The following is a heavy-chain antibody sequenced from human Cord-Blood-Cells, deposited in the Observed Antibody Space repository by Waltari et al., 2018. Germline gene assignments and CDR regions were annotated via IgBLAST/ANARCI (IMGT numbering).Heavy chain of an antibody. J-gene: IGHJ4*02. D-gene: IGHD2-15*01. CDR2: INRDGSST. CDR3: ARGYCSGGSCYDY. CDR1: GFTFSSYW. Sequence: EVQLVESGGGLVQPGGSLRLSCAASGFTFSSYWMHWVRQAPGKGLVWDSRINRDGSSTSYADSVKGRFTISRDNAKNTLYLQMNSLRAEDTAVYYCARGYCSGGSCYDYWGQGTLVTVSS. V-gene: IGHV3-74*01.